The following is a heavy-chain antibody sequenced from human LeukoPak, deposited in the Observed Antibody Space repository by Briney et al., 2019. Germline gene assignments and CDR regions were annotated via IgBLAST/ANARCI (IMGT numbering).Heavy chain of an antibody. D-gene: IGHD6-6*01. CDR1: GFAFSSFT. J-gene: IGHJ4*02. Sequence: GGSLRLSCVASGFAFSSFTMNWVRQAPGKGLEWVSYIGGSSSTIYYADSVKGRFTISRDNAKNSLFLQMNSLRAEDTAVYYCARELAYWGQGTLVTVSS. CDR3: ARELAY. V-gene: IGHV3-48*01. CDR2: IGGSSSTI.